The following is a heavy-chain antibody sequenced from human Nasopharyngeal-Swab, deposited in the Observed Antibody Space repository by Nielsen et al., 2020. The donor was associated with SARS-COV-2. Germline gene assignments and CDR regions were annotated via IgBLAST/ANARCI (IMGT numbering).Heavy chain of an antibody. Sequence: SETLSLTCNVSGGSISSSSYYWSWIRQPPGKGLEWIGSIYYSGSTYYNPSLKSRVTISVDTSKNQFSLKLSSVTAADTAVYYCARHPTTAFDYWGQGTLVTVSS. CDR1: GGSISSSSYY. D-gene: IGHD4-11*01. CDR3: ARHPTTAFDY. J-gene: IGHJ4*02. CDR2: IYYSGST. V-gene: IGHV4-39*01.